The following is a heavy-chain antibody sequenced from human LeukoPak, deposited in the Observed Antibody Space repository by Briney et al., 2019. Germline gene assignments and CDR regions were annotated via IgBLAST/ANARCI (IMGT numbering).Heavy chain of an antibody. CDR3: AREGLTSTPNNAFDI. Sequence: GGSLRLSCAASGFTFSSYDMHWVRQATGKGLEWVSAIGTAGDTYYPGSVKGRFTISRENAKNSLYLQMNSLRAEDTAVYYCAREGLTSTPNNAFDIWGQGSVVTVSS. V-gene: IGHV3-13*01. D-gene: IGHD4-23*01. CDR2: IGTAGDT. CDR1: GFTFSSYD. J-gene: IGHJ3*02.